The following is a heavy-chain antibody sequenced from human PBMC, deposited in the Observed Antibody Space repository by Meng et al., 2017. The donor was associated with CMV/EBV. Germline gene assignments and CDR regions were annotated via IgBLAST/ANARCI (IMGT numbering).Heavy chain of an antibody. V-gene: IGHV3-21*01. CDR1: GFTFSSYS. CDR3: ARESGYCFDY. J-gene: IGHJ4*02. D-gene: IGHD3-3*01. CDR2: ISSSSSYI. Sequence: GESLKISCAASGFTFSSYSMNWVCQAPGKGLEWVSSISSSSSYIYYADSVKGRFTISRDNAKNSLYLQMNSLRAEDTAVYYCARESGYCFDYWGQGTLVTVSS.